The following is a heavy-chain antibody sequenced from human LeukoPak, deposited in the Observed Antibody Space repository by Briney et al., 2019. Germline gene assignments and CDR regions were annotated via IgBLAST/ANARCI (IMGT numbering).Heavy chain of an antibody. D-gene: IGHD2-21*02. CDR3: ARAYVVVTAVPAFDI. CDR2: IYYSGST. J-gene: IGHJ3*02. Sequence: SETLSLTCTVSGGSISSYYWSWIRQPPGKGLEWIGYIYYSGSTNYSPSLKSRVTISVDTSKNQFSLKLSSVTAADTAVYYCARAYVVVTAVPAFDIWGQGTMVTVSS. V-gene: IGHV4-59*01. CDR1: GGSISSYY.